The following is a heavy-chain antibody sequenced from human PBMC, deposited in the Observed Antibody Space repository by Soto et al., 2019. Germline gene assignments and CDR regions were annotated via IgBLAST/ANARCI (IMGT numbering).Heavy chain of an antibody. J-gene: IGHJ4*02. Sequence: QVQLQESGPGLVKPSQTLSLTCTVSGGSISSVDYYWSWIRQPPGKGLEWIGSIYYSGSTYYNPSLKSQVTISVDTSKNQFSLQLTSVTAADTAVYYCASRHSSPSFDYWGQGTLVTVSS. CDR3: ASRHSSPSFDY. V-gene: IGHV4-30-4*01. D-gene: IGHD6-13*01. CDR1: GGSISSVDYY. CDR2: IYYSGST.